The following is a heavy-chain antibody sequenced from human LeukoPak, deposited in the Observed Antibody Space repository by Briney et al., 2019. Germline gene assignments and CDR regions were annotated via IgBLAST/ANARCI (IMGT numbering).Heavy chain of an antibody. CDR3: ARGDVRQLVDY. D-gene: IGHD3-10*02. J-gene: IGHJ4*02. CDR2: IIPIFGTA. V-gene: IGHV1-69*05. Sequence: GSSVKVSCKASGGTFSSYAISWVRQAPGQGLEWMGRIIPIFGTANYAQKFQGRVTITTDESTSTAYMKLSSLRSEDTAVYYCARGDVRQLVDYWGQGTLVTVSS. CDR1: GGTFSSYA.